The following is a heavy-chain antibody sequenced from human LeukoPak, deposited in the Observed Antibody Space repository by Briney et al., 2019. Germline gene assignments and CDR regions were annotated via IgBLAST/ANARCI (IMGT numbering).Heavy chain of an antibody. CDR3: AKSRRIAVDRDYFDY. Sequence: GGSLRLSCAASGFTFSSYAMSWVRQAPGKGLEWVSAISGSGGSTYYADSVKGRFTISRDNSKNTLYLQMNSLRAEDTAVYYCAKSRRIAVDRDYFDYWGQGTLVTVSS. CDR2: ISGSGGST. CDR1: GFTFSSYA. J-gene: IGHJ4*02. D-gene: IGHD6-19*01. V-gene: IGHV3-23*01.